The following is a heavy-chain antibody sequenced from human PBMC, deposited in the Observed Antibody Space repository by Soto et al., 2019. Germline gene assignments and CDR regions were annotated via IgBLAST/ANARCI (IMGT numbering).Heavy chain of an antibody. Sequence: GGSLRLSCLASGFTFSNCAMHWVRQAPGKGLEYVSGITGEGDRTYYADSVKDRFTISRDNSKNMLYLQMSSLRVDDTSIYYCVKGNQLLRYYFEYWGQGTPVTVSS. CDR3: VKGNQLLRYYFEY. D-gene: IGHD1-26*01. V-gene: IGHV3-64D*06. CDR1: GFTFSNCA. J-gene: IGHJ4*02. CDR2: ITGEGDRT.